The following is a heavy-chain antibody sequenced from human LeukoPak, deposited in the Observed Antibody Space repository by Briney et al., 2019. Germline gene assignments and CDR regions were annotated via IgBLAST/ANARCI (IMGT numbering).Heavy chain of an antibody. Sequence: SETLSLTCTVSVGSISIYYGSGMREPPGKGLEGIGYIYYSGSANYNPPLKSRVTISVDTSKNKFSLKLSSVTAADTAVFYCARVAYSGYDYRGYFDYWGQGTLVTVSS. D-gene: IGHD5-12*01. J-gene: IGHJ4*02. CDR2: IYYSGSA. CDR1: VGSISIYY. CDR3: ARVAYSGYDYRGYFDY. V-gene: IGHV4-59*12.